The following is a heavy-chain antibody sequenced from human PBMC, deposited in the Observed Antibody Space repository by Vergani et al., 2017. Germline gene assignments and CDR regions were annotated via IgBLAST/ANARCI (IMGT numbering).Heavy chain of an antibody. Sequence: EVQLVESGGGLVKPGGSLRLSCAASGFTFSSYSMNWVRQAPGKGLEWVSSISSSSSYIYYADSGKGRFTISRDNAKNSLSLQMNSLRAEDTALYYCAKSSDGYFDYWGQGTLVTVSS. V-gene: IGHV3-21*04. CDR2: ISSSSSYI. CDR1: GFTFSSYS. CDR3: AKSSDGYFDY. D-gene: IGHD5-18*01. J-gene: IGHJ4*02.